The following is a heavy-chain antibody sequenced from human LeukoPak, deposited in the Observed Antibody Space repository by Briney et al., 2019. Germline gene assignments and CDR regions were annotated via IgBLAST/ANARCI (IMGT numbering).Heavy chain of an antibody. D-gene: IGHD5-18*01. CDR3: AKVRDLDTVLGRFDN. J-gene: IGHJ5*02. V-gene: IGHV3-23*01. Sequence: TGGSLILSCAASGFTFSSYAMSWVRQAPGKGLEWGSVISGNGGRTYYADSVKGRFTISRDNSKTTLYLQMNSLRAEVTAVYYCAKVRDLDTVLGRFDNWGQGTLVTVSS. CDR1: GFTFSSYA. CDR2: ISGNGGRT.